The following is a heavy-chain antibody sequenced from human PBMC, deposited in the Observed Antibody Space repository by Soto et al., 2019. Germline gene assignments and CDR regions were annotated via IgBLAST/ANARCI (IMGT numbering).Heavy chain of an antibody. J-gene: IGHJ6*02. CDR2: IGTAGDT. Sequence: PGGSLRLSCAASGFTFSSYDMHWVRQATGKGLEWVSAIGTAGDTYYPGSVKGRFTISRENAKNSLYLQMNSLRAGDTAVYYCARAGRYCSSTSCYGPYYYYGMDVWGQGTTVTVSS. CDR3: ARAGRYCSSTSCYGPYYYYGMDV. D-gene: IGHD2-2*01. CDR1: GFTFSSYD. V-gene: IGHV3-13*04.